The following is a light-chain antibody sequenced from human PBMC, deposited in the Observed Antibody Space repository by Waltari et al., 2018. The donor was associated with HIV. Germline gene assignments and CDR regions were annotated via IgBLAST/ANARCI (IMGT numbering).Light chain of an antibody. J-gene: IGLJ3*02. Sequence: QPVLTHSSSASASLDSSVKVTCTLGRGHSSYTIAWHQQHPGKAPRYLVKVGCSGSFNTGSGVPDRFSGSSAGADRDLTSSNLPPEDEADYYCETQDGDVRVFGGGTKLTVL. CDR1: RGHSSYT. CDR2: VGCSGSF. CDR3: ETQDGDVRV. V-gene: IGLV4-60*03.